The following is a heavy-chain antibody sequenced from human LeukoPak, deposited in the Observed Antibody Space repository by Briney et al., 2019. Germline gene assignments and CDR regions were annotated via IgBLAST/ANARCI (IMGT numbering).Heavy chain of an antibody. CDR3: ARGRYSSSWSPFY. D-gene: IGHD6-13*01. CDR2: INPNSGGT. Sequence: ASVKVSCKASGYTFTSYGISWVRQAPGQGLEWMGWINPNSGGTNYAQKFQGRVTMTRDTSISTAYMELSRLRSDDTAVYYCARGRYSSSWSPFYWGQGTLVTVSS. V-gene: IGHV1-2*02. J-gene: IGHJ4*02. CDR1: GYTFTSYG.